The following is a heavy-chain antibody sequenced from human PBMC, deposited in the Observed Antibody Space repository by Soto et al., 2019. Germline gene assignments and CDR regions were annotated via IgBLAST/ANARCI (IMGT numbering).Heavy chain of an antibody. CDR3: ARDSSSSGYYYGMDV. V-gene: IGHV1-18*01. Sequence: QVHLVQSGAEVKKPGASVKVSCKASNETLTTYGISWVRQAPGQGLEWMGWVSGYSGHSSSAQEFQDRVIMTTYTSTNTAYRELRSLTSDYSAVYFCARDSSSSGYYYGMDVWGQGTTVTVSS. D-gene: IGHD6-6*01. J-gene: IGHJ6*02. CDR2: VSGYSGHS. CDR1: NETLTTYG.